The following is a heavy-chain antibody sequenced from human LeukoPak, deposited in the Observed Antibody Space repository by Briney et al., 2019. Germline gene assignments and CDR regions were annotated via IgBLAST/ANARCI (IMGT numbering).Heavy chain of an antibody. V-gene: IGHV3-30*03. J-gene: IGHJ4*02. CDR3: ARTQLGFDY. Sequence: GGSLRLSCAASGFTFSDYSMNWVRQAPGKGLEWVAVISYDGSNKFYADSVKGRFTISRDKSKNTLYLQMNSLRAEDTAVYYCARTQLGFDYWGQGTLVTVSS. CDR1: GFTFSDYS. CDR2: ISYDGSNK. D-gene: IGHD3-16*01.